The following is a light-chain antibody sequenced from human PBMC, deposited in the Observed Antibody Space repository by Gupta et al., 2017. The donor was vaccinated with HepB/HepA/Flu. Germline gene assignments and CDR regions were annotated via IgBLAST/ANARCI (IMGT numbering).Light chain of an antibody. Sequence: SSELSQPPSASVSPGQAARIPCSGGQLGDKYAAWYQQKPGQSPVLVIYQDKKRPSGIPGRFAGSISGNTAPLTISGNQPMDDADYYWQSWDTTSSVFGPGTKLTVL. CDR2: QDK. V-gene: IGLV3-1*01. J-gene: IGLJ1*01. CDR1: QLGDKY. CDR3: QSWDTTSSV.